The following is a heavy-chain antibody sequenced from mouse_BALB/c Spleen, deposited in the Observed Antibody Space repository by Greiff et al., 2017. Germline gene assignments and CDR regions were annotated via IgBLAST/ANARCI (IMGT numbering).Heavy chain of an antibody. Sequence: VQVVESGPGLVAPSQSLSISCTVSGFSLTSYDISWVRQPPGKGLEWLGVIWTGGGTNYNSAFMSRLSIIKDNSKSQVFLKMNSLQTDDTAIYFYVRTHYYDSSNYFDYWGQGTTLTVSS. D-gene: IGHD1-1*01. J-gene: IGHJ2*01. CDR3: VRTHYYDSSNYFDY. CDR2: IWTGGGT. V-gene: IGHV2-9-2*01. CDR1: GFSLTSYD.